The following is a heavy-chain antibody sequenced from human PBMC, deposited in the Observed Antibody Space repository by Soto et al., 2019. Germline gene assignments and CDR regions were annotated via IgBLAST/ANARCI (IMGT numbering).Heavy chain of an antibody. D-gene: IGHD7-27*01. CDR3: ARTVMPVGNLAAFDH. CDR1: GGSVSSVKYF. Sequence: QMQLQESGPGLVKPSETLSLTCNVSGGSVSSVKYFWSWIRQPPGKGLEWIAYIYNNGNTNYNPSLKIRATISVDTSKNPCSLKLTSVTAADSAVYFCARTVMPVGNLAAFDHWGQGVLVTVSS. J-gene: IGHJ4*02. V-gene: IGHV4-61*01. CDR2: IYNNGNT.